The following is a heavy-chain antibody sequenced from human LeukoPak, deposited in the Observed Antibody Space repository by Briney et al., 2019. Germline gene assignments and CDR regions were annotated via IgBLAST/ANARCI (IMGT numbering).Heavy chain of an antibody. CDR1: GFTFSSYA. Sequence: HPGGSLRLSCAASGFTFSSYAMSWVRQAPGKGLEWVSAISGSGGSTYYADSVKGRFTISRDNSKNTLYLQMNSLRAEDTAVYYCARGREEWELPTFDYWGQGTLVTVSS. D-gene: IGHD1-26*01. J-gene: IGHJ4*02. V-gene: IGHV3-23*01. CDR2: ISGSGGST. CDR3: ARGREEWELPTFDY.